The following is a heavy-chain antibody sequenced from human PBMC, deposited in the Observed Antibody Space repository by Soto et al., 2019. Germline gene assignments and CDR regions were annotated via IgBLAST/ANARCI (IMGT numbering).Heavy chain of an antibody. V-gene: IGHV3-9*01. Sequence: PGGSLRLSCVAYGFIFDDYAIHWVRQRPGKGLEWVAGIDWNRATIGYGDSVKGRFTLSRDNARNSVLLEMSRLRNDDSALYYCVKDVGSRHYDFTNFDSWGRGTQVTVSS. J-gene: IGHJ4*02. CDR1: GFIFDDYA. CDR2: IDWNRATI. CDR3: VKDVGSRHYDFTNFDS. D-gene: IGHD2-8*01.